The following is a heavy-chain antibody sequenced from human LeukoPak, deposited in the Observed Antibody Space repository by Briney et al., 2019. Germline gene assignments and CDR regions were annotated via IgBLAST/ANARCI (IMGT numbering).Heavy chain of an antibody. CDR1: GYTFSNYG. CDR3: ARKGYSGFQNYYMDL. Sequence: GSLRLSCAASGYTFSNYGMHWVRQVPGKGLEWVALIWYDGGIQYYSDSVKGRFTISRDNSESTLYLQMNSLRDEDTAVYYCARKGYSGFQNYYMDLWGKGTTVTVSS. D-gene: IGHD5-12*01. J-gene: IGHJ6*03. CDR2: IWYDGGIQ. V-gene: IGHV3-33*01.